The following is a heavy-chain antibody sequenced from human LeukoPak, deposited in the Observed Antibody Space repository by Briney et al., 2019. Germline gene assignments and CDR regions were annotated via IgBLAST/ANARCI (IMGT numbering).Heavy chain of an antibody. CDR2: INSDGSST. CDR3: ANDYGDWFLDY. CDR1: GFTFSSYW. Sequence: GGSLRLSXAASGFTFSSYWMHWVRQAPGKGLVWVSRINSDGSSTSYADSVKGRFTISRDNAKNTLYLQMNSLRAEDTAVYYCANDYGDWFLDYWGQGTLVTVSS. D-gene: IGHD4-17*01. V-gene: IGHV3-74*01. J-gene: IGHJ4*02.